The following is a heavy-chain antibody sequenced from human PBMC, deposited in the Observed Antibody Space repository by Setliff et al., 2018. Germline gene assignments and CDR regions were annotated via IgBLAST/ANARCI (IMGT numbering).Heavy chain of an antibody. D-gene: IGHD3-22*01. CDR2: INNYSFKT. J-gene: IGHJ4*02. CDR1: GYTFTNYG. Sequence: ASVKVSCKTSGYTFTNYGITWVRQAPGQGLEWMGWINNYSFKTNYPQKFLGRVTVTTDTSTGTAYMELGSLTSDDTAIYHCARINFYVSSGYYYAPDYWGPGTLVTGLL. V-gene: IGHV1-18*01. CDR3: ARINFYVSSGYYYAPDY.